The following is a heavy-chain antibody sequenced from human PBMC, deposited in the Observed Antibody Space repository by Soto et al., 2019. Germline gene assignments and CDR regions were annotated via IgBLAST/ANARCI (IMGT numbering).Heavy chain of an antibody. D-gene: IGHD6-6*01. CDR2: INAGNGNT. V-gene: IGHV1-3*01. Sequence: GASVKVSCKASGYTFTSYAMHWVRQAPGQRLEWMGWINAGNGNTKYSQKFQGRVTITRDTSASTAYMELSSLRSEDTAVYYCAGEYSSSSDYYYCYGMDVWGQGTTVTVSS. CDR3: AGEYSSSSDYYYCYGMDV. J-gene: IGHJ6*02. CDR1: GYTFTSYA.